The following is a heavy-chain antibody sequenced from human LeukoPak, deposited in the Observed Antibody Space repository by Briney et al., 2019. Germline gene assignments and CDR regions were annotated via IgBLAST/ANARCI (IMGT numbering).Heavy chain of an antibody. CDR3: ARDQALYFSYVDY. J-gene: IGHJ4*02. Sequence: GGSLRLSCAASGFTFSNYGMHWVRQAPGKGLEWVAVIFYDGSNKHYAESVKGRFTISRDNSKNTVHLQMDSLRAEDTAVYYCARDQALYFSYVDYWGQGSLVTVSS. CDR2: IFYDGSNK. CDR1: GFTFSNYG. D-gene: IGHD2/OR15-2a*01. V-gene: IGHV3-33*01.